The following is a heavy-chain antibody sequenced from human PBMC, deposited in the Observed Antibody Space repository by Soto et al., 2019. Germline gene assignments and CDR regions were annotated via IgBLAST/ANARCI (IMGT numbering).Heavy chain of an antibody. CDR2: IYYSGST. Sequence: SETLSLTCTVSGGSISSYYWSWIRQPPGKGLEWIGYIYYSGSTNYNPSLKSRVTISVDTSKNQFSLKLSSVTAADTAVYYCARHGVSRGGDYDYWGRGTLVTVSS. D-gene: IGHD3-10*01. V-gene: IGHV4-59*08. CDR3: ARHGVSRGGDYDY. J-gene: IGHJ4*02. CDR1: GGSISSYY.